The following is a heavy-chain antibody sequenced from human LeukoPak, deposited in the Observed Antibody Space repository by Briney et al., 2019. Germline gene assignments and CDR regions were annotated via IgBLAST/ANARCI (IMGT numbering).Heavy chain of an antibody. CDR2: ISSSSSYI. D-gene: IGHD4-17*01. CDR1: GFTFSSYS. J-gene: IGHJ6*03. CDR3: ARDADDYGDYVGVGYYYYYMDV. V-gene: IGHV3-21*01. Sequence: GGSLRLSCAASGFTFSSYSMNWVRQAPGKGLEWVSSISSSSSYIYYADSVKGRFTISRDNAKNSLYLQMNSLRAEDTAVYYCARDADDYGDYVGVGYYYYYMDVWGKGTTVTVSS.